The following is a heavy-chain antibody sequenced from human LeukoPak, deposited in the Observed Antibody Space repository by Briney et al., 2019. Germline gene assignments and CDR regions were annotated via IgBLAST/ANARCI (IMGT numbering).Heavy chain of an antibody. CDR1: GFTFSRYG. CDR2: RRYDESDK. CDR3: ATHYYASGNYYNPIFY. J-gene: IGHJ4*02. V-gene: IGHV3-30*02. Sequence: GGSLRLSCAASGFTFSRYGMHWVRQAPGKGLEWVAFRRYDESDKKYKDSVKGRFTVSKDKSKNTLSLQMHSLRVEDTAVYYCATHYYASGNYYNPIFYWGQGALVTVSS. D-gene: IGHD3-10*01.